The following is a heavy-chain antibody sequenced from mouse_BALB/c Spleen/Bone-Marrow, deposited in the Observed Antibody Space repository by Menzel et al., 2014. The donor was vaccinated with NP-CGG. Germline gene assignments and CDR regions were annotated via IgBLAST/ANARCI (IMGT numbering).Heavy chain of an antibody. D-gene: IGHD2-3*01. CDR2: ILPGTGSS. J-gene: IGHJ1*01. CDR1: GYTFSNFW. CDR3: ARYDGYWYFDV. Sequence: QVQLQQSGAELMKPGASVEISCKASGYTFSNFWIEWVKQRPGQGLEWLGEILPGTGSSRYNGKFKDKATFTADTSSNTAYMQLSSLTSEDSAVYCCARYDGYWYFDVWGAGTTVTVSS. V-gene: IGHV1-9*01.